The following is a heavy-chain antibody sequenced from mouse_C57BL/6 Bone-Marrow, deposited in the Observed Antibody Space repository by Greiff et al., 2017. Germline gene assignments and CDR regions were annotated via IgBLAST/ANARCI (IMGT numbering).Heavy chain of an antibody. CDR2: INPRHGGT. V-gene: IGHV1-53*01. D-gene: IGHD2-13*01. CDR1: GYTFTSYG. Sequence: QVQLQQSGAELVKPGASVKLSCKASGYTFTSYGMNWVKQRPGQGLEWIGYINPRHGGTYYTEKFKGKATLTVDKSSSTAYMQLSSLTSEDSAVYYCAGTVTFAYWGQGTLVTVSS. J-gene: IGHJ3*01. CDR3: AGTVTFAY.